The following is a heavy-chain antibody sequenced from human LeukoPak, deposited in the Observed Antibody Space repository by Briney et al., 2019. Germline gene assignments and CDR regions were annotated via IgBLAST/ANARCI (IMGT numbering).Heavy chain of an antibody. Sequence: GASVKVSCKASGYTFTSYDINWVRQATGQGLEWMGWMNPNSGNTGYAQKFQGRVTITRNTSISTAYMELSSLRSEDTAVYYCARAKSLPRLRYFDWLQFPVYYMDVWGKGTTVTVSS. D-gene: IGHD3-9*01. V-gene: IGHV1-8*03. J-gene: IGHJ6*03. CDR1: GYTFTSYD. CDR2: MNPNSGNT. CDR3: ARAKSLPRLRYFDWLQFPVYYMDV.